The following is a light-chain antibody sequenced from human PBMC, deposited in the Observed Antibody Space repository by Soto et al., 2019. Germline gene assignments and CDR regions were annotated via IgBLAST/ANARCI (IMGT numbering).Light chain of an antibody. Sequence: QSPSSLSASVGDRVAISCRASQDIRNTLAWYQQKPGEAPKLLIFAASNLQSGVPSRFSGSGSVTDFTLAITGLQPEDFATYYCLQYYNFSWTFGQGTKVDSK. CDR1: QDIRNT. CDR2: AAS. CDR3: LQYYNFSWT. J-gene: IGKJ1*01. V-gene: IGKV1-6*01.